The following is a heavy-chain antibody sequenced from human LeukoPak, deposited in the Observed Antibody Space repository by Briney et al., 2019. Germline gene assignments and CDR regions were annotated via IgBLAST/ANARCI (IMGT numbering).Heavy chain of an antibody. CDR3: ARGTYGYYMDV. CDR2: IYRSGST. V-gene: IGHV4-38-2*02. D-gene: IGHD4-17*01. J-gene: IGHJ6*03. CDR1: NYSISNSLY. Sequence: SETLSLTCSGANYSISNSLYWGWLRQPPGKGLEWIGSIYRSGSTFYNPSLKSRDTISLDTSKNQFSRKLSSVTAADTAVYFCARGTYGYYMDVWGKGTTVTVSS.